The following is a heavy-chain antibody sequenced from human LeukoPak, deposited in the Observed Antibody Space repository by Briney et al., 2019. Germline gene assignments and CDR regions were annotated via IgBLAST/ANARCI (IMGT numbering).Heavy chain of an antibody. J-gene: IGHJ3*02. Sequence: PSETLSLTCTVSGGSISSYYWSWIRQPPGKGLEWIGYIYYSGSTNYNPSLKSRVTISVDTSKNQFSLKLSSVTAADTAVYYCARDDPRDAIDIWGQGTMVTVSS. CDR3: ARDDPRDAIDI. CDR1: GGSISSYY. CDR2: IYYSGST. V-gene: IGHV4-59*01.